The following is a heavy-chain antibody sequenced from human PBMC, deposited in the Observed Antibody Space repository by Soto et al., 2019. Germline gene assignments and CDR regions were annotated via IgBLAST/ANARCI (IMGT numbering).Heavy chain of an antibody. D-gene: IGHD3-10*01. V-gene: IGHV3-66*01. CDR2: IYSGGST. CDR1: GFTVSSNY. CDR3: ARIPGYGSGSYYYFDY. Sequence: EVQLVESGGGLVPPGGSLRLSCAASGFTVSSNYMSWVRQAPGKGLEWVSVIYSGGSTYYADSVKGRFTISRDNSKNTLYLQMNSLRAEDTAVYYCARIPGYGSGSYYYFDYWGQGTLVTVSS. J-gene: IGHJ4*02.